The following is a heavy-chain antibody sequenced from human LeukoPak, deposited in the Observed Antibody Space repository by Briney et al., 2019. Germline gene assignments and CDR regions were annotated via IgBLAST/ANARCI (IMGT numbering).Heavy chain of an antibody. CDR1: GGSFSGYY. J-gene: IGHJ5*02. Sequence: SETLSLTCAVYGGSFSGYYWSWIRQPPGKGLEWSGEINHSGSTNYNPSLKSRVTISVDTSKNQFSLKLSSVTAADTAVYYCARGRRGGYYYGSGSPTTNWFDPWGQGTLVTVSS. CDR2: INHSGST. V-gene: IGHV4-34*01. D-gene: IGHD3-10*01. CDR3: ARGRRGGYYYGSGSPTTNWFDP.